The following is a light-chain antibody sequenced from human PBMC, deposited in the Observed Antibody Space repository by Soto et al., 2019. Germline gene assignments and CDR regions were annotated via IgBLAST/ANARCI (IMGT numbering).Light chain of an antibody. CDR2: DAS. CDR3: QQFSSYPLT. V-gene: IGKV3-20*01. J-gene: IGKJ4*01. Sequence: EIVLTQSPGTLSLSPGERATLSCRASQSVSSCYLAWYQQKPGQAPRLLIYDASSRATGIPDRFSGGGSGTDLTLTISRLEPEDFAVYYCQQFSSYPLTFGGGTKVDNK. CDR1: QSVSSCY.